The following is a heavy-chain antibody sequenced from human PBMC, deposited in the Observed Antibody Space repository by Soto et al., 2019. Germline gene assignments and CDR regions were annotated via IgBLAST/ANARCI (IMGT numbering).Heavy chain of an antibody. J-gene: IGHJ6*02. Sequence: QVQLVQSGAEVKKPGASVKVSCKASGYTFTSYGISWVRQAPGQGLEWMGWISAYNGNTNYAQKLQGRVTMTTDTSTSTASMERRSLRSDDTALYYRARDSRLVFWSGYYFFGMDIWGQAHTLTVSS. CDR2: ISAYNGNT. V-gene: IGHV1-18*01. CDR3: ARDSRLVFWSGYYFFGMDI. CDR1: GYTFTSYG. D-gene: IGHD3-3*01.